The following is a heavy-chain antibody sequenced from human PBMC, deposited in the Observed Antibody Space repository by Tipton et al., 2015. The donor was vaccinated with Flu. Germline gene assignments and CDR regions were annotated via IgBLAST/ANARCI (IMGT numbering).Heavy chain of an antibody. Sequence: TLSLTCTVSGGSISSSSYYWGWIRQPPGKGLEWIGSIYYSGNTYYNPSLKSRVTISVDTSKNQFSLKLSPVTAADTAVYYCARFISIAAVADYWGQGTLVTVSS. CDR3: ARFISIAAVADY. CDR2: IYYSGNT. D-gene: IGHD6-13*01. V-gene: IGHV4-39*07. J-gene: IGHJ4*02. CDR1: GGSISSSSYY.